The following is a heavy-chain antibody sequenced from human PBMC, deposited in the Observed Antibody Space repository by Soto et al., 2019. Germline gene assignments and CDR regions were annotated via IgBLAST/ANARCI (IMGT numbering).Heavy chain of an antibody. CDR1: GYTFTSYG. V-gene: IGHV1-18*04. D-gene: IGHD6-13*01. CDR3: ARGLAAATLFYGMDV. J-gene: IGHJ6*02. CDR2: ISAYNGNT. Sequence: ASVKVSCKASGYTFTSYGISWVRQAPGQGLEWVGWISAYNGNTNYAQKLQGRVTMTTDTSTSTAYMELRSLRSDDTAVYYCARGLAAATLFYGMDVWGQGTTVTVSS.